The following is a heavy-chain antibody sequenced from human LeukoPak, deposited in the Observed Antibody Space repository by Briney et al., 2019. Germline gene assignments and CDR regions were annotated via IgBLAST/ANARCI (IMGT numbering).Heavy chain of an antibody. J-gene: IGHJ6*02. CDR2: ISSSSYI. CDR3: ARGLWFGDQMYYYGMDV. Sequence: GGSLRLSCAASGFTFSSYSMNWVRQAPGKGLEWVSSISSSSYIYYADSVKGRFTISRDNAKNSLYLQMNSLRAEDTAVYYCARGLWFGDQMYYYGMDVWGQGTTVTVSS. CDR1: GFTFSSYS. V-gene: IGHV3-21*01. D-gene: IGHD3-10*01.